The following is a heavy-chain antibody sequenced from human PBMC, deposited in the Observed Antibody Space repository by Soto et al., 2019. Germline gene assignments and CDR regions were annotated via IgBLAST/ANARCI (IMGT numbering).Heavy chain of an antibody. CDR3: AGRYCTNGVCYTNYYYYIDV. CDR1: GFTFSTYA. CDR2: ITTSGGNT. Sequence: GGSLRLSWAASGFTFSTYAMIWVRQAPGKGLEWVSTITTSGGNTYYADSVQGRFTISRDNSKNTLYLQMNSLRAEDTAVYYCAGRYCTNGVCYTNYYYYIDVWGKGTTVTVSS. J-gene: IGHJ6*03. V-gene: IGHV3-23*01. D-gene: IGHD2-8*01.